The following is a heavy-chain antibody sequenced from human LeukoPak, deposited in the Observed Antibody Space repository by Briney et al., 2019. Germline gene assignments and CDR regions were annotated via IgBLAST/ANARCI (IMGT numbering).Heavy chain of an antibody. CDR2: IYSGGNT. J-gene: IGHJ6*03. CDR3: ASLASGDSSGWTPYYYYMDV. V-gene: IGHV3-53*01. CDR1: GFTVSSNS. Sequence: PGGSLRLSCTVSGFTVSSNSMSWVRQAPGKGLEWVSFIYSGGNTHYSDSVKGRFTISRDNAKNSLYLQMNSLRAEDTAVYYCASLASGDSSGWTPYYYYMDVWGKGTTVTVSS. D-gene: IGHD3-22*01.